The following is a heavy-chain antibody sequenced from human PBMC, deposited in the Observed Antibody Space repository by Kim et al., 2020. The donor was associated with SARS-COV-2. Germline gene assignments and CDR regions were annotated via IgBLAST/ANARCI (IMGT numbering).Heavy chain of an antibody. D-gene: IGHD1-26*01. Sequence: EINCVDSEKGRFTISRDNAKNSLSLKKNSLRVEDTAVYYCARDRAMGATDFWGQGTLVTVSS. J-gene: IGHJ4*02. V-gene: IGHV3-7*01. CDR3: ARDRAMGATDF. CDR2: EI.